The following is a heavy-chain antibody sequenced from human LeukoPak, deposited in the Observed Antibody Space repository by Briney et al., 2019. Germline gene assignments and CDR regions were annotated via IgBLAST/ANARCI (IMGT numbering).Heavy chain of an antibody. V-gene: IGHV4-30-4*01. J-gene: IGHJ4*02. CDR1: GGSTSSGDYY. Sequence: SQTLSLTCTVSGGSTSSGDYYWSWIRQPPGKGLEWIGYIYYSGSTYYNPSLKSRVTISVDTSKNQFSLKLSSVTAADTAVYYCARDRRARGFFDYWGQGTLVTVSS. CDR2: IYYSGST. CDR3: ARDRRARGFFDY.